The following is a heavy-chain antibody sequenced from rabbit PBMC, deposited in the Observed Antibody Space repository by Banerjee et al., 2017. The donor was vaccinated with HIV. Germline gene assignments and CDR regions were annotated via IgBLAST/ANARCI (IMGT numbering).Heavy chain of an antibody. V-gene: IGHV1S45*01. CDR3: ARASIYDYFNL. J-gene: IGHJ4*01. Sequence: QEQLEESGGDLVKPEGSLTLTCTASGFTLTSYWMCWVRQAPGKGLEWIACIDTGDGNTYYASWAKGRFTISKTSSTTVTLQMTSLTAADTATYFCARASIYDYFNLWGQGTLVTVS. CDR2: IDTGDGNT. CDR1: GFTLTSYW. D-gene: IGHD4-2*01.